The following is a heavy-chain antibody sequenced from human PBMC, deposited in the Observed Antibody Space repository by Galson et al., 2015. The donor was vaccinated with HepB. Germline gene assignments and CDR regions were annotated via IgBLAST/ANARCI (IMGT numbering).Heavy chain of an antibody. J-gene: IGHJ4*02. V-gene: IGHV3-7*03. CDR1: GFTFSSYW. CDR3: AKDIWPDILTAFDY. Sequence: SLRLSCAASGFTFSSYWMSWVRQAPGKGLEWVANIKQDGSEKYYVDSVKGRFTISRDNAKNSLYLQMNSLRAEDTAVYYCAKDIWPDILTAFDYWGQGTLVTVSS. D-gene: IGHD3-9*01. CDR2: IKQDGSEK.